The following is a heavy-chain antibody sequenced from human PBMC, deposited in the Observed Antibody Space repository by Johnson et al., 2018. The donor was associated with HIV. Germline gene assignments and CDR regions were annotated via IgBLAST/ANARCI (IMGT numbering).Heavy chain of an antibody. V-gene: IGHV3-15*05. CDR2: IRSKTAGGTI. D-gene: IGHD6-13*01. CDR1: GMAFSDLW. J-gene: IGHJ3*02. Sequence: VQLVESGGGVVKPGGSLTVSCAASGMAFSDLWMNWVRQAPGKGLEWVGRIRSKTAGGTIEYAAPVKGRFTISRDNAKNSLYLQMNSLRAEDTALYYCARDPSTAAADSKDAFDIWGQGTMVTVSS. CDR3: ARDPSTAAADSKDAFDI.